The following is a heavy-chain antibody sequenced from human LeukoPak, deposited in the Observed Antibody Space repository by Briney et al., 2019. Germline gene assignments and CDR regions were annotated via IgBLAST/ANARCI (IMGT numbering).Heavy chain of an antibody. Sequence: PSETLSLTCTVSGGSISSYYWSWIRQPPGKGLEWIGDMYYSGSTNYNPSLKSRVTISVDTSKKQISLKLNSVTAADTAVYYCARGTVFGVATNWFDPWGQGTLVTVSS. CDR2: MYYSGST. V-gene: IGHV4-59*01. J-gene: IGHJ5*02. D-gene: IGHD3-3*01. CDR1: GGSISSYY. CDR3: ARGTVFGVATNWFDP.